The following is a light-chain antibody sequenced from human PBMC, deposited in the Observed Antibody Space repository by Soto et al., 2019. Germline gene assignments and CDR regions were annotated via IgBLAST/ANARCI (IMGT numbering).Light chain of an antibody. CDR2: DSS. CDR1: QTVFNH. Sequence: DVQMTQSPSSLSASVGDSVTITCRASQTVFNHLSWFQQRPGKGPKLLIYDSSSLPAGVPSRFSGSGYGTDFTLTISTVQPEDSAIYFCHHSSSTPLTFGGGTRVEVK. CDR3: HHSSSTPLT. V-gene: IGKV1-39*01. J-gene: IGKJ4*01.